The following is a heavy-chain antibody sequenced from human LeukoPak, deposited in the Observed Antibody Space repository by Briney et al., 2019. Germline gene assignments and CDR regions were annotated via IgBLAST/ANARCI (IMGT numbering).Heavy chain of an antibody. CDR3: ARVMTMVRYFDY. CDR2: IYPGDSAT. V-gene: IGHV5-51*01. Sequence: GESLKISCKGSGYSFTSYWIVLVRQMPGKGLEWMGIIYPGDSATRYSPSFQGQVTISGDKSISTAYLQWSSLKASDTAMYYCARVMTMVRYFDYWGQGTLVNVSS. J-gene: IGHJ4*02. CDR1: GYSFTSYW. D-gene: IGHD3-10*01.